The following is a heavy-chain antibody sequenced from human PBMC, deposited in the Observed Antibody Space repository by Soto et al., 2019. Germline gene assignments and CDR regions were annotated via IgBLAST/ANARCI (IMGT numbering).Heavy chain of an antibody. CDR1: GGSINSRYW. CDR2: IYHSGST. J-gene: IGHJ4*02. V-gene: IGHV4-4*02. D-gene: IGHD2-15*01. CDR3: SRELFGGYSPAAY. Sequence: PSGTLSLTRAVSGGSINSRYWWRWVRHSPGKGLEWIWEIYHSGSTNYNPSLMRRVTISVDKSKNQFSLNLSSVTAADTAVYYCSRELFGGYSPAAYCGQGTLVTVSS.